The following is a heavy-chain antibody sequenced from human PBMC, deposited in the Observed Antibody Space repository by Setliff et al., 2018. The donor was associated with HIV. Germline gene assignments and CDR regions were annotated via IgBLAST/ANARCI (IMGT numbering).Heavy chain of an antibody. CDR2: INHSGST. V-gene: IGHV4-34*01. CDR3: ARGLNYYGSGSYLPLGY. CDR1: GGSLSGYY. D-gene: IGHD3-10*01. Sequence: SETLSLTCAVYGGSLSGYYWSWIRQPPGKGLEWFGEINHSGSTNYNPSLKSRVTISVDTSKNRISLKLSSVTAADTAVYYCARGLNYYGSGSYLPLGYWGQGTLVTVSS. J-gene: IGHJ4*02.